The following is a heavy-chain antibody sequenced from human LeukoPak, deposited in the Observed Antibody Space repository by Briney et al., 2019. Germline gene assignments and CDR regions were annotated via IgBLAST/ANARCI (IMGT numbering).Heavy chain of an antibody. J-gene: IGHJ5*02. Sequence: PGGSLRLSCAASGFTFSSYAMSWVRQAPGKGLEWVSAISGSGGSTYYADSVKGRFTISRDNSKNTLYLQMNSLRAEDTAVYYCAKDQAYYDFWSGLARNWFDPWGQGTLVTVSS. CDR3: AKDQAYYDFWSGLARNWFDP. CDR1: GFTFSSYA. V-gene: IGHV3-23*01. CDR2: ISGSGGST. D-gene: IGHD3-3*01.